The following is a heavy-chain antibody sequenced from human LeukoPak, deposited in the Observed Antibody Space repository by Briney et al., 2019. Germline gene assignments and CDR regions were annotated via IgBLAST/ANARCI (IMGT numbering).Heavy chain of an antibody. Sequence: ASVKVSCKTSGYTFTSRALHWVRLAPGPRLEWMGWINTGNGNTKYSQKFQDRVTITRDPSASTADMELSSLRSEDTAVYYCVRDRSAWRFYYFDYWGQGTLVTVSS. J-gene: IGHJ4*02. D-gene: IGHD3-3*01. CDR1: GYTFTSRA. CDR2: INTGNGNT. V-gene: IGHV1-3*04. CDR3: VRDRSAWRFYYFDY.